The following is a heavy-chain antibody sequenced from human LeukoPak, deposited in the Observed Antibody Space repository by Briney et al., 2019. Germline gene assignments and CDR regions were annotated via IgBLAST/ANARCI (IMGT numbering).Heavy chain of an antibody. V-gene: IGHV4-4*07. CDR1: GGSISSYY. D-gene: IGHD2-2*01. CDR2: IYTSGST. Sequence: PSETLSLTCTVSGGSISSYYWSWIRQPAGKGLEWIGLIYTSGSTNYNPSLKSRLTMSIDTSNNQFSLQLSSVTAADTAIYYCARGCSSTSCYLRMDVWGQGTTVTVTS. CDR3: ARGCSSTSCYLRMDV. J-gene: IGHJ6*02.